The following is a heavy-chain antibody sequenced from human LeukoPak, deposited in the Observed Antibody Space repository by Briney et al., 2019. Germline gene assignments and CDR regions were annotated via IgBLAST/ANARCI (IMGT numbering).Heavy chain of an antibody. J-gene: IGHJ4*02. CDR1: GFIFSSSA. CDR2: ISYDGINK. V-gene: IGHV3-30-3*01. D-gene: IGHD5-18*01. Sequence: GGSLRPSCAASGFIFSSSAMHWVRQAPGKGLEWVAVISYDGINKFYAHSVKGRFTISRDNSKNTLYLQMNSLRPEDTAVYLCARGPSAYSSEFDFWGQGTLVTVSS. CDR3: ARGPSAYSSEFDF.